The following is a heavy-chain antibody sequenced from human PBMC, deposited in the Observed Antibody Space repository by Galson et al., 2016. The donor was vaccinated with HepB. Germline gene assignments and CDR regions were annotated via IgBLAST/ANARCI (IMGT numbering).Heavy chain of an antibody. Sequence: PLRLSCAASGFTFSYYSMNWVRQAPGKGLEWVSSISSSSSDIYYADSAKGRFTISRDNAKNSLYLQMNSLRAEDTAVYYCARDLIAAAGRTFYYYYYYMDVWGKGTTVTVSS. J-gene: IGHJ6*03. D-gene: IGHD6-13*01. CDR3: ARDLIAAAGRTFYYYYYYMDV. V-gene: IGHV3-21*01. CDR1: GFTFSYYS. CDR2: ISSSSSDI.